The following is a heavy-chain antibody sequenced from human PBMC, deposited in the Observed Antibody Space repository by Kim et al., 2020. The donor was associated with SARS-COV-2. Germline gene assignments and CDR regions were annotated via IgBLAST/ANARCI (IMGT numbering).Heavy chain of an antibody. J-gene: IGHJ4*02. CDR3: AKSGFGRGSYCHGY. Sequence: GGSLRLSCAASGFTFSSYDMHWVRQAPGKGLEWVAVISYDGSNKYYADSVKGRFTISRDNSKNTLYLQMNSLRAEDTAVYYCAKSGFGRGSYCHGYWGQG. V-gene: IGHV3-30*18. CDR1: GFTFSSYD. CDR2: ISYDGSNK. D-gene: IGHD1-26*01.